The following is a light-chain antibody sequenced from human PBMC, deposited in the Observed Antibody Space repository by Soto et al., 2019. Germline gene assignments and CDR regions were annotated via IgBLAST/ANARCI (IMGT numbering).Light chain of an antibody. CDR3: QRYGSSPPFT. J-gene: IGKJ2*01. CDR1: QRISSRY. Sequence: EIVLTQSPGTLSLSPGERATLSCRASQRISSRYLAWYQQKPGQAPRLLISGASTRATGIPDRFSGSGSGTDFTLTIRRLEPEDVAVYFCQRYGSSPPFTFGQGKKVEI. V-gene: IGKV3-20*01. CDR2: GAS.